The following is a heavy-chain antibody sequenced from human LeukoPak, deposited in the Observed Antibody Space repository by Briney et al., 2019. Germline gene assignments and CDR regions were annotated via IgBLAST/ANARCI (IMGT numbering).Heavy chain of an antibody. CDR3: ATVTRVGDYWS. Sequence: ASVNVSCKVSVYTLTELSMHWVRQAPGKGLEWMGGFDPEDGETIYAQKFQGRVTMTEDTSTDTAYMELSSLRSEDTAVYYCATVTRVGDYWSWGQGTLVTVSS. CDR2: FDPEDGET. CDR1: VYTLTELS. J-gene: IGHJ4*02. D-gene: IGHD4-17*01. V-gene: IGHV1-24*01.